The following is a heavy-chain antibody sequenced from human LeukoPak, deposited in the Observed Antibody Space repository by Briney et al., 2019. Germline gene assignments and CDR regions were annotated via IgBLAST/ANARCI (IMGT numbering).Heavy chain of an antibody. D-gene: IGHD4-17*01. V-gene: IGHV3-7*01. J-gene: IGHJ3*02. Sequence: GGSLRLSCAASGFTFSSYWMSRVRQAPGKGLEWVANIKQDGSEKYYVDSVKGRFTISRDNAKNSLYLQMNSLRAEDTAVYYCARERTTVTTGGAFDIWGQGTMVTVSS. CDR3: ARERTTVTTGGAFDI. CDR1: GFTFSSYW. CDR2: IKQDGSEK.